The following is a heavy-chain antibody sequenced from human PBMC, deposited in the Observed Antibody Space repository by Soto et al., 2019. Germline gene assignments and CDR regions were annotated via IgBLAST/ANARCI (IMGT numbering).Heavy chain of an antibody. CDR1: GYSFTTYW. V-gene: IGHV5-10-1*01. CDR2: IDPSDSYT. D-gene: IGHD3-10*02. CDR3: GGRLCCSSYYYYYGMYV. J-gene: IGHJ6*02. Sequence: GESLKISCKGSGYSFTTYWINWVRQMPGKGLEWMGRIDPSDSYTNYSPSFQGHVTISADKSISTADLQWSSLKASDTAMYYCGGRLCCSSYYYYYGMYVCGQGTTVTVSS.